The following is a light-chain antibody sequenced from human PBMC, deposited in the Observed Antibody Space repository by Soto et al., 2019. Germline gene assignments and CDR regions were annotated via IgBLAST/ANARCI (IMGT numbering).Light chain of an antibody. CDR2: EVS. J-gene: IGLJ2*01. CDR1: TSDVGAYNY. CDR3: SSYSSTSTPVV. Sequence: QSVLTQPASVSGSPGQSITISCTGTTSDVGAYNYVSWYQQHPGRAPKVVIYEVSYRPSGVSNRFSGSKSGDTASLTISGLQADDEADYSCSSYSSTSTPVVFGGGTKLTVL. V-gene: IGLV2-14*01.